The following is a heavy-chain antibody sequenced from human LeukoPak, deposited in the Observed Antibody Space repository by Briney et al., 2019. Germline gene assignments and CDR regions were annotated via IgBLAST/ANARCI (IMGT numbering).Heavy chain of an antibody. CDR3: ARETYNDFWSGLNWFDP. CDR2: ISPSSGSI. J-gene: IGHJ5*02. V-gene: IGHV3-21*01. CDR1: GFTFTSYS. D-gene: IGHD3-3*01. Sequence: GGSLRLSCAASGFTFTSYSMNWVRQAPGKGLEWVSSISPSSGSIYYADSVRGRFTVSRDNAKKSLSLQMNSLRVEDTAIYYCARETYNDFWSGLNWFDPWGQGTLVTVSS.